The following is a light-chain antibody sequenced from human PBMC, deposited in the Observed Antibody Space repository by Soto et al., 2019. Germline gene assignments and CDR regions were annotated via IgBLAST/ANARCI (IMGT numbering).Light chain of an antibody. V-gene: IGLV3-1*01. CDR1: KLGNKY. Sequence: SYELTQPPSVSVSPGQTASITCSGHKLGNKYACWYQQKPGQSPVLLIYQDTKRPSGIPERFSGSNSGNTATLTISGTQALDEAYYYCQAWDSSTVVFGGGTKLTVL. CDR3: QAWDSSTVV. J-gene: IGLJ2*01. CDR2: QDT.